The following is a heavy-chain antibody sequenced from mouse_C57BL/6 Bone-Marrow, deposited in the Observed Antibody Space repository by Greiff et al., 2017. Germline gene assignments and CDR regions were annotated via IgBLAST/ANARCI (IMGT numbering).Heavy chain of an antibody. CDR2: IYPRSGNT. Sequence: QVQLKQSGAELARPGASVKLSCKASGYTFKSYGISWVKQRTGQGLEWIGEIYPRSGNTYYNEKFKGKATLTADKSSSTAYMELRSLTSEDSAVYFCAREDTTVVATDAMDYWGQGTSVTVSS. D-gene: IGHD1-1*01. CDR1: GYTFKSYG. J-gene: IGHJ4*01. CDR3: AREDTTVVATDAMDY. V-gene: IGHV1-81*01.